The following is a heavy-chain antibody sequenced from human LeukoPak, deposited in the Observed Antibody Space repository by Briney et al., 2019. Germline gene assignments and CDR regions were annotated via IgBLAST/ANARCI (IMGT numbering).Heavy chain of an antibody. J-gene: IGHJ3*02. CDR1: GFTFSSYW. Sequence: GGSLRLSCAASGFTFSSYWMHWVRQAPGKGLMWVSRVNSDGSRTSYADSVKGRFTISRDNAKNTLSLQMNSLRVEDTAVYYCGRNHGDYRAFDIWGQGTMVTVSS. CDR3: GRNHGDYRAFDI. D-gene: IGHD3-10*01. V-gene: IGHV3-74*01. CDR2: VNSDGSRT.